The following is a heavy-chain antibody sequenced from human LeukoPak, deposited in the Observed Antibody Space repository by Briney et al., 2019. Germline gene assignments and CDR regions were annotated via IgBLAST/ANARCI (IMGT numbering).Heavy chain of an antibody. CDR1: GYIFTGYY. CDR3: AREMEGITMIVGAFDY. CDR2: INPNSGGT. Sequence: ASVKVSCKASGYIFTGYYMHWVRQAPGQGLEWMGWINPNSGGTNYAQKFQGRVTMTRDTSISTAYMELSRLRSDDTAVYYYAREMEGITMIVGAFDYWGQGTLVTVSS. J-gene: IGHJ4*02. V-gene: IGHV1-2*02. D-gene: IGHD3-22*01.